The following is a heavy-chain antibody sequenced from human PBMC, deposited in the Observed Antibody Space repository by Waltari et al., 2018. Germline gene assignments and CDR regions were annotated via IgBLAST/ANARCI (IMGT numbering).Heavy chain of an antibody. V-gene: IGHV1-8*03. Sequence: QVQLVQSGAEVKKPGASVKVSCKASGYTFTSYDINWVRQATGQGLEWMGWMNPNSGNTGYAQKFQGRVTITRNTSISTAYMELSSLRSEDTAVYYCARGYGNSIYYYYYYMDVWGKGTTVTVSS. CDR2: MNPNSGNT. CDR3: ARGYGNSIYYYYYYMDV. D-gene: IGHD3-10*01. CDR1: GYTFTSYD. J-gene: IGHJ6*03.